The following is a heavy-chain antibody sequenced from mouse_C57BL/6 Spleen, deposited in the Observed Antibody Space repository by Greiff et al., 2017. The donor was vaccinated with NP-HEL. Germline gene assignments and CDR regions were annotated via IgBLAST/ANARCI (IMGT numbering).Heavy chain of an antibody. V-gene: IGHV1-64*01. CDR2: IHPNSGST. CDR3: ARESVYYDYGEDY. CDR1: GYTFTSYW. Sequence: QVQLQQPGAELVKPGASVKLSCKASGYTFTSYWMHWVKQRPGQGLEWIGMIHPNSGSTNYNEKFKSKATLTVDKSSSTAYMQLSSLTSEDSAVYYCARESVYYDYGEDYWGQGTTLTVSS. J-gene: IGHJ2*01. D-gene: IGHD2-4*01.